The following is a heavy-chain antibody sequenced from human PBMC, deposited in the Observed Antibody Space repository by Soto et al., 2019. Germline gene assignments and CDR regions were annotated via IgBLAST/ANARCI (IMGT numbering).Heavy chain of an antibody. CDR1: GYTFTSYA. CDR2: INAGNGNT. CDR3: ARGQQWLGNAFDI. V-gene: IGHV1-3*01. D-gene: IGHD6-19*01. Sequence: QVQLVQSGAEVKKPGASVKVSCKASGYTFTSYAMHWVRQAPGQRLEWMGWINAGNGNTKYSQKFQGRVTITRDTSASTAYMELSSLRSDDTAVYYCARGQQWLGNAFDIWGEGTMVTVSS. J-gene: IGHJ3*02.